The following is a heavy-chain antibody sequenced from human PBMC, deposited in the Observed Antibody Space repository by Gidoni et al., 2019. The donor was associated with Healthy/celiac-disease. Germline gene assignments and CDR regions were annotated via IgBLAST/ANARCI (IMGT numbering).Heavy chain of an antibody. CDR1: GYTFTSYA. CDR2: INAGNGNT. V-gene: IGHV1-3*01. J-gene: IGHJ6*02. CDR3: ASGTVTTLYYYYYGMDV. Sequence: VQLVQSGAEVQKPGASVKVSCKASGYTFTSYAMHWVRQAPGQRLEWMGWINAGNGNTKDSQKFQGRVTITRDTSASTAYMELSSLRSEDTAVYYCASGTVTTLYYYYYGMDVWGQGTTVTVSS. D-gene: IGHD4-17*01.